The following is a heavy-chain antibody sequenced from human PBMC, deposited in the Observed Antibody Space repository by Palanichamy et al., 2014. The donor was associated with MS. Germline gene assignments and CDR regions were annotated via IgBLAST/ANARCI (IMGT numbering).Heavy chain of an antibody. Sequence: QVQLQESGPGLVKPSETLSLTCAVSGFSISSGYFWGWIRQPPGKGLEWIGSIHHSGSTYYNPSLTSRVTMSVDTSKNQFSLKLNSVTAADTAVYYCAREEDYYDSSGYSHFDYWGQGTLVTVSS. D-gene: IGHD3-22*01. CDR2: IHHSGST. CDR3: AREEDYYDSSGYSHFDY. J-gene: IGHJ4*02. V-gene: IGHV4-38-2*02. CDR1: GFSISSGYF.